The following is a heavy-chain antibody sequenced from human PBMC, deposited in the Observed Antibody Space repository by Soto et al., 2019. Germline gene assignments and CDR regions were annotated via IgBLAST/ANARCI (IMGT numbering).Heavy chain of an antibody. J-gene: IGHJ6*03. V-gene: IGHV3-23*01. CDR3: AKCDIVVPPAYYMDF. CDR2: VSGSGGAT. Sequence: EVQLLESGRGLVQPGGSLRLSCVASGFTFSSYAMSWVRQAPGKGLEWVSLVSGSGGATYYADSVKGRFTISKDNFKNTVYLQMNSLGAEDTAIYYCAKCDIVVPPAYYMDFWGKGTTVIVS. D-gene: IGHD2-15*01. CDR1: GFTFSSYA.